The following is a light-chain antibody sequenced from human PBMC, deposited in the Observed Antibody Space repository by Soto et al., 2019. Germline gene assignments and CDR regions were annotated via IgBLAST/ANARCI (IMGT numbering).Light chain of an antibody. CDR3: QQRSNWPIT. V-gene: IGKV3-15*01. CDR2: GAS. J-gene: IGKJ5*01. Sequence: EFVIRQAPATLSVSPGEGATLSCRASQGIGDTLAWYQHKPGQAPRLLIYGASTRATGIPARFSGSGSGTEFTLTISSLEPEDFALYYCQQRSNWPITFGQGTRLEIK. CDR1: QGIGDT.